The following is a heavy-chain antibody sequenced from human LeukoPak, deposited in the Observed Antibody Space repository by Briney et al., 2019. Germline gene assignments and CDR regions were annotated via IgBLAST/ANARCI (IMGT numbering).Heavy chain of an antibody. CDR1: GGSISSGSYY. CDR2: IYTSGST. Sequence: SETLSLTCTVSGGSISSGSYYWSWIRQPAGKGLEWIGRIYTSGSTNYNPSLKSRVTISVDTSKNQFSLKLSSVTAADTAVYYCARVVSSSWSYYFDYWGQGTLVTVSS. CDR3: ARVVSSSWSYYFDY. J-gene: IGHJ4*02. V-gene: IGHV4-61*02. D-gene: IGHD6-13*01.